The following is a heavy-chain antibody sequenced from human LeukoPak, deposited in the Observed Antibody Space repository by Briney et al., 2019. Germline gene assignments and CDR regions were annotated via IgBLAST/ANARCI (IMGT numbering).Heavy chain of an antibody. V-gene: IGHV4-59*01. CDR2: IYYSGSA. J-gene: IGHJ4*02. Sequence: SETLSLTCTVSGGSISSYYWSWIRQPPGKGLEWIGYIYYSGSANYNPSLKSRVTISVDTSKNQFSLKLSSVTAADTAVYYCARGGGYCSGGSCHIDYWGQGTLVTVSS. CDR1: GGSISSYY. D-gene: IGHD2-15*01. CDR3: ARGGGYCSGGSCHIDY.